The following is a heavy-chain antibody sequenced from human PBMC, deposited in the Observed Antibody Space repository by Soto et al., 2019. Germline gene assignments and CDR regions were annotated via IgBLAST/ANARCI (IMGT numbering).Heavy chain of an antibody. CDR2: INHSGST. V-gene: IGHV4-34*01. CDR1: GGSFSGYY. D-gene: IGHD1-1*01. Sequence: SETLSLTCAVYGGSFSGYYWSWIRQPPGKGLEWIGEINHSGSTNYNPSLKSRVTISVDTSKNQFSLKLSSVTAADTAVYYCARVKARGRRHDYWGQGTLVTISS. J-gene: IGHJ4*02. CDR3: ARVKARGRRHDY.